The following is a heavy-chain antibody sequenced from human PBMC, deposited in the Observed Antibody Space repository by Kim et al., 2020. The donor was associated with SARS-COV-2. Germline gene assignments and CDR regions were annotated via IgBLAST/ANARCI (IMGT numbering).Heavy chain of an antibody. CDR2: IKQDGSEK. CDR1: GFTFSSYW. Sequence: GGSLRLSCAASGFTFSSYWMSWVRQAPGKGLEWVANIKQDGSEKYYVDSVKGRFTISRDNAKNSLYLQMNSLRAEDTAVYYCARGGDSSGYYFDAFDIWGQGTMVTVSS. J-gene: IGHJ3*02. V-gene: IGHV3-7*03. CDR3: ARGGDSSGYYFDAFDI. D-gene: IGHD3-22*01.